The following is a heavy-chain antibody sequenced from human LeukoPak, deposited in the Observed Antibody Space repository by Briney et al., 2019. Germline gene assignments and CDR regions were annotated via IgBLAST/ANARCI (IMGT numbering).Heavy chain of an antibody. CDR2: MSSGGDT. J-gene: IGHJ4*02. CDR1: GFTVSSDL. CDR3: ARGGSMVRGVL. Sequence: GGSLRLSCVVSGFTVSSDLMNWVRQAPGKGLEWVSAMSSGGDTYYADSVRGRFIISRDKSRNTLYLQMNSLRVDDTAVYYCARGGSMVRGVLWGQGTLVTVSS. V-gene: IGHV3-53*01. D-gene: IGHD3-10*01.